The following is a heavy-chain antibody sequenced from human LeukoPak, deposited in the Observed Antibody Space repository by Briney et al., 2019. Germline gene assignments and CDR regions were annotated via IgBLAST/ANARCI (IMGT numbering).Heavy chain of an antibody. J-gene: IGHJ6*02. Sequence: ASVKVSCKASGYTFTSYDINWVRQATGQGLEWMGWMNPNSGNTGYAQKFQGRVTMTRNTSISTAYMELSSLRSEDTAVYYCARAPPLLWFGASYYYGMDVWGQGTTVTVSS. CDR3: ARAPPLLWFGASYYYGMDV. CDR1: GYTFTSYD. CDR2: MNPNSGNT. V-gene: IGHV1-8*01. D-gene: IGHD3-10*01.